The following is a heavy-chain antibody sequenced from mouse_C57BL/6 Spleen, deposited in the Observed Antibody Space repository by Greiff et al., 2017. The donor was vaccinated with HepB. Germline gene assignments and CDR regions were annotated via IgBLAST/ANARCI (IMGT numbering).Heavy chain of an antibody. Sequence: VQLQQSGAELVKPGASVKISCKASGYAFSSYWMNWVKQRPGQGLEWIGQIYPGDGDTNYNGKFKGKATLTADKSSSTAYMQLSSLTSEDSAVYFCARGGSSYPPLDYWGQGTTLTVSS. CDR2: IYPGDGDT. CDR1: GYAFSSYW. J-gene: IGHJ2*01. V-gene: IGHV1-80*01. D-gene: IGHD1-1*01. CDR3: ARGGSSYPPLDY.